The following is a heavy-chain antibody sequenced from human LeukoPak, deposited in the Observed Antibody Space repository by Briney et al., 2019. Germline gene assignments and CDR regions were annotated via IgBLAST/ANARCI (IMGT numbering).Heavy chain of an antibody. D-gene: IGHD3-22*01. CDR1: GFTFSSYA. J-gene: IGHJ2*01. CDR2: ISGSGGST. CDR3: AKSAWDSSGYYPYWYFDL. Sequence: SGGSLRLSCAASGFTFSSYAMSWVRQAPGKGLEWVSAISGSGGSTYYADSVKGRFTISRDNSKNTLYLQMNSLRAEDTAVYYCAKSAWDSSGYYPYWYFDLWGRGTLVTVSS. V-gene: IGHV3-23*01.